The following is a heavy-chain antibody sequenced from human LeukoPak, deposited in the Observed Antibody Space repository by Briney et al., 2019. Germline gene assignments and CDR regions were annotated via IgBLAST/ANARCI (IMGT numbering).Heavy chain of an antibody. CDR3: AKDVSNTGYYYYGMDV. J-gene: IGHJ6*02. CDR1: GFTFDDYA. CDR2: ISWNSGTI. D-gene: IGHD5/OR15-5a*01. Sequence: GGSLRLSCAASGFTFDDYAMHWVRQAPGKGLEWVSGISWNSGTIGYADSVKGRFTISRDNAKNSLYLHVNSLSTEDTALYYCAKDVSNTGYYYYGMDVWGQGTTVTVSS. V-gene: IGHV3-9*01.